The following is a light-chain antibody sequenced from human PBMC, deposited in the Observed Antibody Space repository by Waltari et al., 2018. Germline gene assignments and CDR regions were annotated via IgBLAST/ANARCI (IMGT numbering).Light chain of an antibody. CDR1: QRVTSNY. CDR2: GVS. V-gene: IGKV3-20*01. Sequence: EIVLTESPGTLSLSQGERATLSCRASQRVTSNYFAWYQQNSGQAPRLLIYGVSRRAAGVPNRFSGSASETDFTLTISRVEPEDFAVYYCQQYDTAPNTFGQGIKLEIK. J-gene: IGKJ2*01. CDR3: QQYDTAPNT.